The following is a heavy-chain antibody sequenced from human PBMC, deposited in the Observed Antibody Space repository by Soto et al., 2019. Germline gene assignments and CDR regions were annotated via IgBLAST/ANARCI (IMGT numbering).Heavy chain of an antibody. V-gene: IGHV3-23*01. D-gene: IGHD4-17*01. CDR3: AKNDFGDYYYYMDV. CDR2: ISGSGNTK. Sequence: PGGSLRRSGGTSGLTFSSYTMTWVREAPGKGLEWFAGISGSGNTKYHADSVKGSFTISRDNSKNTLFLQMNSLRAEDTALYYCAKNDFGDYYYYMDVWGKGATVTVSS. CDR1: GLTFSSYT. J-gene: IGHJ6*03.